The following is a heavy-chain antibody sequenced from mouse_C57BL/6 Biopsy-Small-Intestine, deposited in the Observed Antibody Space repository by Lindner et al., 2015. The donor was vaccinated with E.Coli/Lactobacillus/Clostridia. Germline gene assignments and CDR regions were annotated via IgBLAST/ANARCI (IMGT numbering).Heavy chain of an antibody. CDR2: IYPRDGST. Sequence: VQLQESGPELVKPGASVKLSCKASGYTFTSYDINWVKQRPGQGLEWIGWIYPRDGSTKYNEKFKGKATLTVDTSSSTAYMELHSLTSEDSAVYFCARSLHYYGSSFAYWGQGDSGHCLC. CDR3: ARSLHYYGSSFAY. CDR1: GYTFTSYD. J-gene: IGHJ3*01. V-gene: IGHV1-85*01. D-gene: IGHD1-1*01.